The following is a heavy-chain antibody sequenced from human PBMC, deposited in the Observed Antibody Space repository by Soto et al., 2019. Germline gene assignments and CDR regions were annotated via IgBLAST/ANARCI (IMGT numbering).Heavy chain of an antibody. J-gene: IGHJ4*02. D-gene: IGHD3-9*01. CDR1: RFIFSDFG. CDR3: ARVPKKIFDWLLECYFDY. Sequence: GGSLRLSCATSRFIFSDFGMSWVRQAPGKGLEWVAVITSDGINKYYADSVRGRFTISRDNSKSSLYLQMNSLRAEDTAVYYCARVPKKIFDWLLECYFDYGGQGTLVTVSS. V-gene: IGHV3-30*03. CDR2: ITSDGINK.